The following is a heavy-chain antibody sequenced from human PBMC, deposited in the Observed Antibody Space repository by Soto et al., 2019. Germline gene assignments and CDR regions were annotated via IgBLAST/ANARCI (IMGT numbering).Heavy chain of an antibody. CDR3: ARGISDY. V-gene: IGHV4-34*01. CDR1: GGSFSGYY. J-gene: IGHJ4*02. Sequence: SETLSLTCAVYGGSFSGYYWSWIRQPPGRGLEWIGEINHSGSTNYNPSLKSRVTISVDTSKNQFSLKLSSVTAADTAVYYCARGISDYWGQGTLVTVSS. CDR2: INHSGST.